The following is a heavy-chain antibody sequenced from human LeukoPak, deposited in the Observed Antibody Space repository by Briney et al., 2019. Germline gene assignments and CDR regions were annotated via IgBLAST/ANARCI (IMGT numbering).Heavy chain of an antibody. V-gene: IGHV4-39*01. Sequence: SETLSLTCTVSGGSVSSGSYYWSWIRQPPGKGLEWIGSIYYSGSTYYNPSLKSRVTISVDTSKNQFSLKLSSVTAADTAVYYCAGGSVPFDYWGQGTLVTVSS. CDR2: IYYSGST. CDR3: AGGSVPFDY. J-gene: IGHJ4*02. CDR1: GGSVSSGSYY. D-gene: IGHD6-19*01.